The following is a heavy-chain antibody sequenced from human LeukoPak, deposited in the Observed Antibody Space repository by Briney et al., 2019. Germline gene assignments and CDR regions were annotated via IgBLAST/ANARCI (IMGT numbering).Heavy chain of an antibody. CDR2: ISGSGGDT. Sequence: PGGSLRLSCAASGFTFSSYAMSWVRQAPGKGLEWVSAISGSGGDTYYADSVKGRFTISGDNSKNTLYLQMNSLRAEETAVYYCAKYRKVRPTEALDYWGQGTLVTVSS. CDR3: AKYRKVRPTEALDY. D-gene: IGHD1-14*01. V-gene: IGHV3-23*01. J-gene: IGHJ4*02. CDR1: GFTFSSYA.